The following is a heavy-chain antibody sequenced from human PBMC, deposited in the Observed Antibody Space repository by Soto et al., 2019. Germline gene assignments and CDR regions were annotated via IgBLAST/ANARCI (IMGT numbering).Heavy chain of an antibody. Sequence: QVQLVESGGGVVQPGRSLRLSCAASGFTFSSYGMHWVRQAPGKGLEWVAVIWYDGSNKYYADSVKGRFTISIGNSKNTLYLQMNSLRAEDTAVYYCARDVRNGNYYYGMDVWGQGTTVTVSS. J-gene: IGHJ6*02. CDR3: ARDVRNGNYYYGMDV. V-gene: IGHV3-33*01. CDR1: GFTFSSYG. CDR2: IWYDGSNK. D-gene: IGHD1-1*01.